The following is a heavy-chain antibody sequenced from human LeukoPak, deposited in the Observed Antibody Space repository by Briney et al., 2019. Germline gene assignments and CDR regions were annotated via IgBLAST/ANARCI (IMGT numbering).Heavy chain of an antibody. CDR1: GFPFSSYA. J-gene: IGHJ4*02. V-gene: IGHV3-23*01. Sequence: PGGSLRLSCAASGFPFSSYAMRWVRQAPGKGLEWVSALSGSGGSIYYAASVKGRFTISRDNSKNTLYLQMNSLRAEDTAVYYCAKDRGAVAGTVDYWGQGTLVTVSS. D-gene: IGHD6-19*01. CDR3: AKDRGAVAGTVDY. CDR2: LSGSGGSI.